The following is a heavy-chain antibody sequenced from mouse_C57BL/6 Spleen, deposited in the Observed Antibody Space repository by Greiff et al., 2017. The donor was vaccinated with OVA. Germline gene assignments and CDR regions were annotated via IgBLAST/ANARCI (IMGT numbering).Heavy chain of an antibody. J-gene: IGHJ3*01. V-gene: IGHV1-50*01. CDR1: GYTFTSYW. CDR2: IDPSDSYT. Sequence: VQLQEPGAELVKPGASVKLSCKASGYTFTSYWMQWVKQRPGQGLEWIGEIDPSDSYTNYNQKFKGKATLTVDTSSSTAYMQLSSLTSEDSAVYYCARGFRGALAYWGQGTLVTVSA. D-gene: IGHD3-1*01. CDR3: ARGFRGALAY.